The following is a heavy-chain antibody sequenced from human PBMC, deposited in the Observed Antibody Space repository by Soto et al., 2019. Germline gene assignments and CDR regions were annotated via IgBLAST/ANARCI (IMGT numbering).Heavy chain of an antibody. V-gene: IGHV3-48*02. Sequence: EVQLVESGGGLVQPGGSLRLSCAASGFTFSSYSMNWVRQAPGKGLEWVSYISSSSSTIYYADSVKGRFTISRDNAKNSLYLQMHSLRDEDTAVYYCARGSYYDSSGYAFDYWGQGTLVTVSS. J-gene: IGHJ4*02. CDR2: ISSSSSTI. D-gene: IGHD3-22*01. CDR3: ARGSYYDSSGYAFDY. CDR1: GFTFSSYS.